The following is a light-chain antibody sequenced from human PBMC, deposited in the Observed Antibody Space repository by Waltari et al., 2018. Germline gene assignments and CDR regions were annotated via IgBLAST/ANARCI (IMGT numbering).Light chain of an antibody. V-gene: IGKV3-20*01. CDR1: QSVSRA. Sequence: EIVLTQSPGTLSLSPGERVTLSCRASQSVSRALAWYQQKPGQAPRLLMYGASSRATGISDRFSGSGSGTDFSLTISRLDPEDFVVYYCQHYVRLPATFGQGTKVEIK. J-gene: IGKJ1*01. CDR2: GAS. CDR3: QHYVRLPAT.